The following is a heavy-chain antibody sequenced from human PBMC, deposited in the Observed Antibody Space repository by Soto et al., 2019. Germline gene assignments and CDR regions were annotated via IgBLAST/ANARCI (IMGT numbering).Heavy chain of an antibody. D-gene: IGHD3-10*01. CDR2: IIKDGSEK. J-gene: IGHJ4*02. CDR3: ARDWGGLGY. Sequence: EVQLVEPGGGLVQPGGSLRLSCAASGFTFSNYWMTWVRQAPGKGLEGVANIIKDGSEKSYVCSVKGRFTISRDNAKNSLYLEMNSLRVEDTAVYYCARDWGGLGYWGQGTLVTVSS. V-gene: IGHV3-7*03. CDR1: GFTFSNYW.